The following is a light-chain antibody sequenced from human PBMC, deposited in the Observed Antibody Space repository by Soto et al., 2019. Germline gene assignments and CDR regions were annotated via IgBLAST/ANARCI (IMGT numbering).Light chain of an antibody. CDR3: QQYGSSPKT. Sequence: EIVFTQSPGTLSLSPGERACLSCRASQSVSSSYLAWYQQKPGQAPRLLIYGASSRATGIPDRFSGSGSGTDFTLTISRLEPEDFAVYYCQQYGSSPKTFGQGTKVDI. V-gene: IGKV3-20*01. CDR1: QSVSSSY. CDR2: GAS. J-gene: IGKJ1*01.